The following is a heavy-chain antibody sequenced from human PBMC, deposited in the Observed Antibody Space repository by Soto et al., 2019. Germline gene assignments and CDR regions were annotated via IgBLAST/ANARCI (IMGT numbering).Heavy chain of an antibody. CDR3: ARGNHRWLQLWYFDL. Sequence: QVQLVQSGAEVKKPGSSVKVSCKASGGTFSNYPIRWVRQAPGQGLEWMGGIIPIFGTVNYAQKFQGRVTITADESTSTAYMELSSLRSEDTAVYYCARGNHRWLQLWYFDLWGRCTLVTGSS. D-gene: IGHD5-12*01. CDR2: IIPIFGTV. J-gene: IGHJ2*01. CDR1: GGTFSNYP. V-gene: IGHV1-69*12.